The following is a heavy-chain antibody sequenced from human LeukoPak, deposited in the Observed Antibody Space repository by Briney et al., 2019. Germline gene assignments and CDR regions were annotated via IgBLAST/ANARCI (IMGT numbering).Heavy chain of an antibody. CDR1: GDSISSYY. CDR2: IYTIGST. V-gene: IGHV4-4*08. CDR3: ARWIQLWSTFDY. Sequence: SETPSLTCTVSGDSISSYYWSWIRQSPGKGLEWIGYIYTIGSTNYNPSLKSRVTISVDTSQNQFSLKLTSVTAADTAVYYCARWIQLWSTFDYWGQGTLVTVSS. D-gene: IGHD5-18*01. J-gene: IGHJ4*02.